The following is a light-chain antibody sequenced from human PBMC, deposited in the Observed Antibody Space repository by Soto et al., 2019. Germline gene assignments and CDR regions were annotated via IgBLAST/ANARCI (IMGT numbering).Light chain of an antibody. CDR1: QSISNW. J-gene: IGKJ2*01. V-gene: IGKV1-5*03. CDR2: KAS. CDR3: QQYDRFPYT. Sequence: DIQMTQSPSTLSASVGDTVTITCRASQSISNWLAWYQQKPGQAPKLLIHKASTLESGVPSRFSGSGSGTEFTLPIIRLQPDDFATFYCQQYDRFPYTFGQGTKLEIK.